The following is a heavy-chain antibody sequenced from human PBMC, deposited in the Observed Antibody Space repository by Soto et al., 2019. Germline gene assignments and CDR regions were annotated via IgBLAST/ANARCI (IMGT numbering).Heavy chain of an antibody. CDR1: GYTFSTST. CDR2: IKAYSGNT. D-gene: IGHD4-17*01. V-gene: IGHV1-18*04. J-gene: IGHJ4*02. Sequence: ELVQSGAEAKKPGTSVKVSCKASGYTFSTSTISWVRQAPGQGLEWLGWIKAYSGNTNYAPKLQGRVTMTADTSPTTAYLELRSLTNDDTAMYYCAIANYGDDEYCGKGTLVTV. CDR3: AIANYGDDEY.